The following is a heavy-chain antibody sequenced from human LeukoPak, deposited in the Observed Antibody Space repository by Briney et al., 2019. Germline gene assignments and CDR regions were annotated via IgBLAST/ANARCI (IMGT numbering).Heavy chain of an antibody. D-gene: IGHD3-10*01. CDR2: IQSDGSQE. J-gene: IGHJ4*02. V-gene: IGHV3-33*01. Sequence: QPGRSLRLSCATSGFIFSHFGMHWVRQAPGKGLDWVAAIQSDGSQEYFADSVKGRSTISRDKSKSTMYLQIDTLRAEDTAVYYCARDSCLIKTCLDYWGQGTLVTVSS. CDR1: GFIFSHFG. CDR3: ARDSCLIKTCLDY.